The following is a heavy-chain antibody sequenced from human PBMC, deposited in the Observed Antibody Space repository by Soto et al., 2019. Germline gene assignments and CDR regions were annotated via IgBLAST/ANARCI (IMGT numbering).Heavy chain of an antibody. Sequence: QVQLVESGGGVVQPGRSLRLSCAASGFTFSSCAMHWVRQAPGKGLEWVAVISDDGSNKYYADSVKGRFTVSRDNSKNTLYLKVNSLRAEDTAVYYCARDKRDLRFLEWSYYFDCWGQGTLVTVSS. J-gene: IGHJ4*02. CDR2: ISDDGSNK. V-gene: IGHV3-30-3*01. CDR3: ARDKRDLRFLEWSYYFDC. CDR1: GFTFSSCA. D-gene: IGHD3-3*01.